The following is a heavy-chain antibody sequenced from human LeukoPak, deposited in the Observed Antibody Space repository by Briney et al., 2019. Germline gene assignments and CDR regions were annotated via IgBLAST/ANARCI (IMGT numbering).Heavy chain of an antibody. J-gene: IGHJ3*02. V-gene: IGHV1-69*13. CDR3: ARDLGYSGYDDAFDI. CDR2: IIPIFGTA. Sequence: ASVKVSCKASGGTFSSYAISWVRQAPGQGLEWMGGIIPIFGTANYAQKFQGRVTITADESTSTAYMELSSLRSEDTAVYYCARDLGYSGYDDAFDIWGQGTMVTVSS. D-gene: IGHD5-12*01. CDR1: GGTFSSYA.